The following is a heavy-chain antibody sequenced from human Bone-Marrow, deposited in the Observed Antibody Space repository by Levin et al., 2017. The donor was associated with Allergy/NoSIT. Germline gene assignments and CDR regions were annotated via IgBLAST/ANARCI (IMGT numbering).Heavy chain of an antibody. Sequence: SQTLSLTCAVSGGSISGYYWSWLRQPPGKGLEWIGYIYYRGSTDYNPSLKSRVTISVDTSKNQFSLKLSSVTAADTAVYYCARDRRQWLGDVYYYYGMDVWGQGTTVTVSS. D-gene: IGHD6-19*01. CDR1: GGSISGYY. CDR3: ARDRRQWLGDVYYYYGMDV. V-gene: IGHV4-59*01. CDR2: IYYRGST. J-gene: IGHJ6*02.